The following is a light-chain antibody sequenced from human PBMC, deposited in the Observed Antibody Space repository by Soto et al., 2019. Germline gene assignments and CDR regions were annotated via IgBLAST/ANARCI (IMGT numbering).Light chain of an antibody. J-gene: IGLJ2*01. Sequence: QSVLTQPASVSGSPGQSITISCTGTSSDVGSYNLVSWYQQHPGKAPKLMIYEGSKRPSGVSNRFSGSKSGNTASLTISGLQAEDEADYYCCSYAGRSTHVVFGGGTKVPVL. CDR2: EGS. CDR1: SSDVGSYNL. CDR3: CSYAGRSTHVV. V-gene: IGLV2-23*01.